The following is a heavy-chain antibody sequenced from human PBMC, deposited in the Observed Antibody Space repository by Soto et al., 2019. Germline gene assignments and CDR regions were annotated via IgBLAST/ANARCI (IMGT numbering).Heavy chain of an antibody. CDR2: ISYDGSNK. CDR3: AKDPDYYGSGSYYSDY. V-gene: IGHV3-30*18. Sequence: SLRLSCAASGFTFSSYGMHWVRQAPGKGLEWVAVISYDGSNKYYADSVKGRFTISRDNSKNTLYLQMNSLRAEDTAVYYCAKDPDYYGSGSYYSDYWGQGTLVTVSS. CDR1: GFTFSSYG. J-gene: IGHJ4*02. D-gene: IGHD3-10*01.